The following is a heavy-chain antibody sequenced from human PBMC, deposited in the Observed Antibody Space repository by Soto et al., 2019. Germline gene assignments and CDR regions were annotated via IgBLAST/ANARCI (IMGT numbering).Heavy chain of an antibody. J-gene: IGHJ4*02. V-gene: IGHV4-30-4*01. CDR2: IYYSGST. D-gene: IGHD1-26*01. CDR1: GGSISSGDYY. CDR3: ARVYSGSYSDY. Sequence: SETLSLTCTVSGGSISSGDYYWSWIRQPPGKGLEWIGYIYYSGSTYYNPSLKSRVTISPDTSKNQFSLKLSSVTAADTAVYYCARVYSGSYSDYWGQGTLVTVSS.